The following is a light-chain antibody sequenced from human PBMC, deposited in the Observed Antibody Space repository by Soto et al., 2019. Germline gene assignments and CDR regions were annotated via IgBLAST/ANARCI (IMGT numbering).Light chain of an antibody. CDR3: QQSYSTSIT. CDR1: QSISSW. J-gene: IGKJ5*01. CDR2: GAS. V-gene: IGKV1-5*01. Sequence: DIQMTQSPSPLSASVGDRVTITCRASQSISSWLAWYQQKPGKAPNLLIYGASNLHSGVPSRFSGSGSGTNFTLTISSLQPEDFATYYCQQSYSTSITFGQGTRLEI.